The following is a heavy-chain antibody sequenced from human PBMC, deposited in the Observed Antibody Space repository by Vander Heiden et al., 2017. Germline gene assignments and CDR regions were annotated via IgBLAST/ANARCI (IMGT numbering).Heavy chain of an antibody. J-gene: IGHJ6*02. V-gene: IGHV3-23*01. CDR3: AKDLSSGRDLYYYYTMDV. CDR1: GFPVSSYT. D-gene: IGHD6-19*01. CDR2: MSGSGGDT. Sequence: GQLLESGGGLVEPGGSLRLSCAAFGFPVSSYTMYWVLQAAGMRMEWFSGMSGSGGDTFSADSVKGRFTISRDNSKTTLYLQMNSLRAEDTAVYYCAKDLSSGRDLYYYYTMDVWGQGITVTVSS.